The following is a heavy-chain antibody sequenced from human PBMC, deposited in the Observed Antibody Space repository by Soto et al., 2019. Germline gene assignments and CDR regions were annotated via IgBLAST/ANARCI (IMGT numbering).Heavy chain of an antibody. V-gene: IGHV3-21*01. CDR2: ISSSSSFI. D-gene: IGHD7-27*01. J-gene: IGHJ6*02. CDR1: GFTFSSYS. Sequence: GGSLRLSCAASGFTFSSYSMNWVRQAPGKGLEWVSSISSSSSFIYYADSVKGRFTISRDNAKNSLYLQMNSLRAEDTAVYYCARDRLTGNYYYGMDVWGQGTTVTVSS. CDR3: ARDRLTGNYYYGMDV.